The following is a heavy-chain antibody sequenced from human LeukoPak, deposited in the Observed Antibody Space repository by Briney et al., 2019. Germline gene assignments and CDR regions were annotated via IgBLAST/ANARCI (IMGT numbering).Heavy chain of an antibody. D-gene: IGHD2-2*02. CDR1: GGSISSGDYY. Sequence: PSQTLSLTCTVSGGSISSGDYYWSWIRQPPGKGLEWIGYIYYSGSTYYNPSLKSRVDISIDRSKNQFSLNLSSVTAADTAVYYCARGPPTPYCSSTSCYSDYWGQGTLVTVSS. V-gene: IGHV4-30-4*01. CDR3: ARGPPTPYCSSTSCYSDY. CDR2: IYYSGST. J-gene: IGHJ4*02.